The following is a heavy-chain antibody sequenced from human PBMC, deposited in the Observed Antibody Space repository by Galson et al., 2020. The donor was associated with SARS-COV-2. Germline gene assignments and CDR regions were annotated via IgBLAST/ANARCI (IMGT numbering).Heavy chain of an antibody. CDR3: ARHMHITTAGISKTYFYYGMDV. Sequence: ETLSLTCTVSGGSISRYYWSWIRQPPGKGLEWIGCIYYSGSTNYNPSLKSRVTISVDTSKNQFSLKLSSVTAADTAVYYCARHMHITTAGISKTYFYYGMDVWCQGTTVTVSS. CDR1: GGSISRYY. J-gene: IGHJ6*02. V-gene: IGHV4-59*08. D-gene: IGHD6-13*01. CDR2: IYYSGST.